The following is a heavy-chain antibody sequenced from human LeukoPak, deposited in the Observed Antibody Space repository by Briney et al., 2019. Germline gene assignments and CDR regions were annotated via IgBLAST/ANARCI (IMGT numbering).Heavy chain of an antibody. V-gene: IGHV2-5*02. CDR1: GFSLSTTGVD. J-gene: IGHJ4*02. D-gene: IGHD1-26*01. CDR2: IYWDDDK. CDR3: ARSHVSGAHDY. Sequence: KMSGPTLVKPTQTLTLTCTFSGFSLSTTGVDVGWIRQPPGKALEWLALIYWDDDKRYSPSLKSRLTITKDTSKNQVVLTTTNMDPVDTATYYCARSHVSGAHDYWGQGTLVTVSS.